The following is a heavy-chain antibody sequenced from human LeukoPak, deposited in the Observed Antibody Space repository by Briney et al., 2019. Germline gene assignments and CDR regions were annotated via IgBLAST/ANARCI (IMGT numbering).Heavy chain of an antibody. CDR1: GFTLRSYV. J-gene: IGHJ6*04. CDR2: ISGSGDST. CDR3: AELGITMIGGV. V-gene: IGHV3-23*01. D-gene: IGHD3-10*02. Sequence: GGSLRLSCVASGFTLRSYVMNWVRQTPGKGLEWVSSISGSGDSTFYADSVKGRFSISRDNAKNSLYLQMNSLRAEDTAVYYCAELGITMIGGVWGKGTTVTISS.